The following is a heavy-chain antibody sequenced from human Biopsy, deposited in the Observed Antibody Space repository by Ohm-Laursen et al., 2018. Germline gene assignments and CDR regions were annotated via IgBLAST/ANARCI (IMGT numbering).Heavy chain of an antibody. Sequence: SVKVSCKASGHTLTGHYMHWVRQAPGQGPEWMGWMNPDSGGTKYAQKFQGRVTMSRDTSISTAYMELSSLRSDDTAVYYCARDSGDGSGNYGGCFDPWGQGTLVTVSS. J-gene: IGHJ5*02. CDR1: GHTLTGHY. CDR3: ARDSGDGSGNYGGCFDP. D-gene: IGHD3-10*01. CDR2: MNPDSGGT. V-gene: IGHV1-2*02.